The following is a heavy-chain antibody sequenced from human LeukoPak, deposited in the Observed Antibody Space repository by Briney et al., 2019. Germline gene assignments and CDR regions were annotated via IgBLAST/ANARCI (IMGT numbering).Heavy chain of an antibody. CDR3: ARRIVVAGGDWFDP. V-gene: IGHV4-59*08. J-gene: IGHJ5*02. D-gene: IGHD6-19*01. CDR1: GGSVSRYY. Sequence: SETLSLTCTVSGGSVSRYYWGWIRQPPGKVLEWIGYISYSGSTNYNPSLKSRVTISVDTSKSQFSLNLNSVTAADTAVYYCARRIVVAGGDWFDPWGQGTLVTVSS. CDR2: ISYSGST.